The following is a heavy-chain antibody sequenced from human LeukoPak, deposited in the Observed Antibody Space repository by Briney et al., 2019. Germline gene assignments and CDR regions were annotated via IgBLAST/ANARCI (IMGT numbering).Heavy chain of an antibody. CDR1: GGSISSYY. CDR3: ARASTRRTTVTTFLD. Sequence: SETLSLTCTVSGGSISSYYWSWIRQPAGKGLEWIGRIYTSGSTNYNPSLKSRVTMSVDTSKNQFSLKLSSVTAADTAVYYCARASTRRTTVTTFLDWGQGTLVTVSS. J-gene: IGHJ4*02. D-gene: IGHD4-17*01. CDR2: IYTSGST. V-gene: IGHV4-4*07.